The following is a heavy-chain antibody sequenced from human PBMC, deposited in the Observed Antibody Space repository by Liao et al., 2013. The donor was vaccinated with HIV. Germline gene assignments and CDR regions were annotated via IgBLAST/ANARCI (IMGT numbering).Heavy chain of an antibody. CDR2: INDGGTT. CDR1: GGSISSYY. V-gene: IGHV4-34*10. Sequence: QVQLQESGSGLVKPSETLSLTCAVSGGSISSYYWSWIRQSPGKGLEWIGEINDGGTTSYNPSLKRRVTISVDTSKRQISLKVNSVTAADTAVFYCARKGGWQRPYFDYWGQGTLVSVSS. CDR3: ARKGGWQRPYFDY. J-gene: IGHJ4*02. D-gene: IGHD6-25*01.